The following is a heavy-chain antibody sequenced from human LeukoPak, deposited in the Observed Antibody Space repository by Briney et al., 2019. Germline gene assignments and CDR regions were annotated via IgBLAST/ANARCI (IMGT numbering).Heavy chain of an antibody. CDR1: GFAFSSYA. CDR2: ISYDGSNK. CDR3: ARDMAYCGGDCYSWDY. Sequence: PGRSLRLSCAASGFAFSSYAMHWVRQAPGKGLEWVAVISYDGSNKYYADSVKGRFTISRDNSKNTLYLQMNSLRAEDTAVYYCARDMAYCGGDCYSWDYWGQGTLVTVSS. V-gene: IGHV3-30*04. J-gene: IGHJ4*02. D-gene: IGHD2-21*02.